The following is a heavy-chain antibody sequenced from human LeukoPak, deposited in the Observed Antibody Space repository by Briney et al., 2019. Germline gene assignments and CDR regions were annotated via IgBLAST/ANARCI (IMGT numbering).Heavy chain of an antibody. CDR3: AREVEALKWVFNP. D-gene: IGHD1-26*01. CDR2: IYTSGST. Sequence: PSETLSLTCNVSGESISSYYWSWIRQPAGKGLEWIGRIYTSGSTNSNPSLKSRVTMSVDTSKNQLSLKLSSVTAADTAVYYCAREVEALKWVFNPWGQGTLVTVSS. V-gene: IGHV4-4*07. CDR1: GESISSYY. J-gene: IGHJ5*02.